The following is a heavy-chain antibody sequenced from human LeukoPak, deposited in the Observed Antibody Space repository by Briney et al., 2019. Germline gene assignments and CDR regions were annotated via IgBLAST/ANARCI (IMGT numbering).Heavy chain of an antibody. CDR2: IKQDGSEK. J-gene: IGHJ4*02. Sequence: GGSLRLSCAASGFTFSSYWMSWVRQAPGKGLEWVANIKQDGSEKYYVNSVKGRFTISRGNAKNSLYLQMNSLRAEDTAVYYCASGNYGPHYFDYWGQGTLVTVSS. V-gene: IGHV3-7*01. D-gene: IGHD3-16*01. CDR1: GFTFSSYW. CDR3: ASGNYGPHYFDY.